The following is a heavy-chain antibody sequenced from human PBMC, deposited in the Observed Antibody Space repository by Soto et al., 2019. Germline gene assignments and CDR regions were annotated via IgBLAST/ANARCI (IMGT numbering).Heavy chain of an antibody. J-gene: IGHJ5*02. V-gene: IGHV4-34*01. D-gene: IGHD2-15*01. CDR1: GGSFSGYY. Sequence: QVQLQQWGAGLLKPSETLSLTCAVYGGSFSGYYWSWIRQPPGKGLEWIGEINHSGSTNYNPSLTSRVTISVDTSKNQFSLKLSSVTAADTAVYYCARGDIVVVVAATRRRRNWFDPWGQGTLVTVSS. CDR2: INHSGST. CDR3: ARGDIVVVVAATRRRRNWFDP.